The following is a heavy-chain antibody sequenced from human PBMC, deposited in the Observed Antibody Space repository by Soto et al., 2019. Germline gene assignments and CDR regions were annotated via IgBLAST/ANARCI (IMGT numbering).Heavy chain of an antibody. CDR2: IRYSGSST. J-gene: IGHJ6*02. CDR1: GVTFSSYA. V-gene: IGHV3-23*01. Sequence: PGGSLRLSCAASGVTFSSYAMSWVRQAPGKGLEWVAAIRYSGSSTYYADSVKGRFTIPRDNSKNTLYLQMNSLRAEDTAVYYCARETPDYYGMDVWGQGTTVTVSS. CDR3: ARETPDYYGMDV.